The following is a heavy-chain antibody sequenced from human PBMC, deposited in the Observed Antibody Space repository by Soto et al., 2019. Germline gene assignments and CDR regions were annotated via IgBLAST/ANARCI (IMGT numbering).Heavy chain of an antibody. J-gene: IGHJ5*02. CDR1: GGTFSSYA. CDR2: IIPIFGTA. D-gene: IGHD4-4*01. V-gene: IGHV1-69*01. CDR3: ARVGPMTTGRNNWFDP. Sequence: QVQLVQAGAEVKKPGSSVKVSCKASGGTFSSYAISWVRQAPGQGLEWMGGIIPIFGTANYAQKFQGRVTITADESTSTAYMELSSLRSEDTAVYYCARVGPMTTGRNNWFDPWGQGTLVTVSS.